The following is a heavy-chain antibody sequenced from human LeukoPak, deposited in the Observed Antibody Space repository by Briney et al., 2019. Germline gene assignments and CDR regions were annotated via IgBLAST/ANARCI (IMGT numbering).Heavy chain of an antibody. J-gene: IGHJ5*02. CDR2: INPSGGST. D-gene: IGHD3-16*02. V-gene: IGHV1-46*01. CDR1: GYTFTSYY. CDR3: ARVFSHSFSFAA. Sequence: GASVKVSCKPTGYTFTSYYMHWVREAPGQELEWMGIINPSGGSTSYAQKFQGRVTMTRDMSTSTVYMELSSLRSEDTAVYYCARVFSHSFSFAAWGQGTLVTVSS.